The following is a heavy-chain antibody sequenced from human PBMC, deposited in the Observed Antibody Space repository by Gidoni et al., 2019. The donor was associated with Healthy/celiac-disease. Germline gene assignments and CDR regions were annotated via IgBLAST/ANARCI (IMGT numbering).Heavy chain of an antibody. J-gene: IGHJ4*02. CDR2: INTNTGNP. CDR3: ARGADSSSWYGLDY. D-gene: IGHD6-13*01. Sequence: QLQLVHSGSELQKPGASVKVSCKASGYTFTSYAMNWVRQAPGQGLEWLGWINTNTGNPTYAQGFTGRFVFSLETSVSTAYRQISSLKAEDTAVYYCARGADSSSWYGLDYWGQGTLVTVSS. CDR1: GYTFTSYA. V-gene: IGHV7-4-1*02.